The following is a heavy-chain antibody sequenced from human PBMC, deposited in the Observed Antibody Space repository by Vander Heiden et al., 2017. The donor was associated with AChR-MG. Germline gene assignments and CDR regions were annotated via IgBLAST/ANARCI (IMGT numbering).Heavy chain of an antibody. CDR3: ARVNPYCSGGSCYKHYGMDV. Sequence: QVQLVQSGAEVKKPGASVKVSCKASGYTFTSYYMHGVRQAPGQGLEWMGIINPSGGSTSYAQKFQGRVTMTRDASTSTVYMELSSLRSEDTAVYYCARVNPYCSGGSCYKHYGMDVWGQGTTVTVSS. CDR2: INPSGGST. J-gene: IGHJ6*02. V-gene: IGHV1-46*03. CDR1: GYTFTSYY. D-gene: IGHD2-15*01.